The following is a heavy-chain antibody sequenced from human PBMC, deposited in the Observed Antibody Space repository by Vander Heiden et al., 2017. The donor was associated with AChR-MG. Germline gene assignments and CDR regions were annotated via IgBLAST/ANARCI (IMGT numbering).Heavy chain of an antibody. V-gene: IGHV4-34*01. D-gene: IGHD2-2*01. CDR1: GGSFSGYY. CDR3: ARGIVVVPAAIFSYYYYGMDV. J-gene: IGHJ6*02. CDR2: INHSRST. Sequence: QVQLQQWGAGLLKPSETLSLTCAVYGGSFSGYYWSGIRQPPGKGLVWIGEINHSRSTNYNPSLKSRVTISVDTSKNQFSLKLSSVTAADTAVYYCARGIVVVPAAIFSYYYYGMDVWGQGTTVTVSS.